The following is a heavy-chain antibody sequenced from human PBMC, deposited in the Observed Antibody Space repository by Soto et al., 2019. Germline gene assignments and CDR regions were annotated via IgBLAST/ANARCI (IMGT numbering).Heavy chain of an antibody. D-gene: IGHD3-10*01. J-gene: IGHJ5*02. V-gene: IGHV3-7*03. Sequence: EVHLVESGGGLVQPGGSLRLSCVGSGFTFGKYWMDWLRQTPGKGLEWVANIKQDGSEKFYVDSVRGRFTISRDNAKNSVYLEMNRLRDEDTGVYYCAREEESVGSPPSGFHPWGQGVQVTVSS. CDR1: GFTFGKYW. CDR3: AREEESVGSPPSGFHP. CDR2: IKQDGSEK.